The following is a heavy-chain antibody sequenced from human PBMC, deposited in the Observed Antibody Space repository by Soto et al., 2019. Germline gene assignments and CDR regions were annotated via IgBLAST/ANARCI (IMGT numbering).Heavy chain of an antibody. CDR3: AREVDANYYYGMDV. CDR2: IIPIFGTA. Sequence: GASVKVSCKASGGTFSSYAISWVRQAPGQGLEWMGGIIPIFGTANYAQKFQGRVTITADKSTSTAYMELSSLRSEDTAVYYCAREVDANYYYGMDVWGQGTTVTVSS. CDR1: GGTFSSYA. V-gene: IGHV1-69*06. J-gene: IGHJ6*02.